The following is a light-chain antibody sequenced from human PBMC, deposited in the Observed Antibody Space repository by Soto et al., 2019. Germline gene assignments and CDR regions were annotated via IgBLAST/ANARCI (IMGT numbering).Light chain of an antibody. CDR3: QQSGSSPFHT. CDR1: QSVSSSY. V-gene: IGKV3-20*01. Sequence: EIVLTQSPGTLSLSPGERATLSCRASQSVSSSYLAWYQQKPGQAPRLLIYGASSRATGIPDRFSGSGSGTAFPLTISRLEPEDFAVYYCQQSGSSPFHTFGGGTTVEIK. J-gene: IGKJ4*01. CDR2: GAS.